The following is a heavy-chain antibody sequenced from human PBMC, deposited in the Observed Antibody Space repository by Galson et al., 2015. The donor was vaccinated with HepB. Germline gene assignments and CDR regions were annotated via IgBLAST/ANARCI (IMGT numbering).Heavy chain of an antibody. V-gene: IGHV3-33*01. Sequence: SLRLSCAASGFTFSSYGMHWVRQAPGKGLEWVAVIWYDGSNKYYADSVKGRFTISRDNSKNTLYLQMNSLRAEDTAVYYCARGYDSSGYYLDSDAFDIWGQGTMVTVSS. CDR1: GFTFSSYG. CDR3: ARGYDSSGYYLDSDAFDI. J-gene: IGHJ3*02. CDR2: IWYDGSNK. D-gene: IGHD3-22*01.